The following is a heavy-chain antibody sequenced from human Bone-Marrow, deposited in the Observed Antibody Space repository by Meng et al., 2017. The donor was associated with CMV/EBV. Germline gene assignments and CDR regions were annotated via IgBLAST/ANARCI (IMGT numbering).Heavy chain of an antibody. Sequence: GESLKISCAASGFTFSSYWMSWVRQAPGKGLEWVSYISNSGSTIYYADSVKGRFTISRDNAKNSLYLQMNSLRAEDTAVYYCAKELHRWGQGTLVTVSS. CDR1: GFTFSSYW. J-gene: IGHJ4*02. CDR3: AKELHR. D-gene: IGHD1-26*01. V-gene: IGHV3-48*04. CDR2: ISNSGSTI.